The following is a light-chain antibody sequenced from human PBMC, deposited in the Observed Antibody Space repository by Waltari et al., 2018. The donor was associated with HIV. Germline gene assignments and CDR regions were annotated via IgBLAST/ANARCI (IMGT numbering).Light chain of an antibody. CDR3: ASNRLDSTLV. CDR2: DID. V-gene: IGLV2-14*03. J-gene: IGLJ2*01. Sequence: QSALTQPASVSGFPGQTINISCTGISTDSRFYQHVSWYQQHPGSVPRLIIYDIDSRPSGIADHFSGSRSCYSASLTISGLQSGDEAHYFCASNRLDSTLVFGGGTKLTIL. CDR1: STDSRFYQH.